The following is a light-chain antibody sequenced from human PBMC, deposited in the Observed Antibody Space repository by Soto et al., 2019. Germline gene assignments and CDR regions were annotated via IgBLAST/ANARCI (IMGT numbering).Light chain of an antibody. CDR1: QSISSY. Sequence: VPIGCLSCQSISSYLNWYQQKPGKAPKLLIYAASSLQSGVPSRFSGSGSGTDFALAISSLHSDDSALYYCQHTHSTPRRFAQGTKVDIK. V-gene: IGKV1-39*01. J-gene: IGKJ1*01. CDR2: AAS. CDR3: QHTHSTPRR.